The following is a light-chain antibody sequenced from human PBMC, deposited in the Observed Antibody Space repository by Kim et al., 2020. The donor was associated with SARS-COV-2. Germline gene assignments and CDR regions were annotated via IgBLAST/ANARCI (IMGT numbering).Light chain of an antibody. CDR2: GAS. CDR1: QSVSSN. CDR3: QQYNNWPLT. V-gene: IGKV3-15*01. J-gene: IGKJ4*01. Sequence: SVSPGERATLSCRASQSVSSNLAWYQQKPGQAPMLLIYGASTRATGIPARFSGSGSGTEFTLTISSLQSEDFAVYYCQQYNNWPLTFGGGTKVEI.